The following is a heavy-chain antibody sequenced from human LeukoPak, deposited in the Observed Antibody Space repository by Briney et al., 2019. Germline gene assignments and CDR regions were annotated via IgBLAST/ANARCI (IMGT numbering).Heavy chain of an antibody. CDR2: INPSGGST. J-gene: IGHJ4*02. CDR1: GYTFTSYY. D-gene: IGHD3-9*01. V-gene: IGHV1-46*01. CDR3: ARAGGTPSPDILTGSFDY. Sequence: ASVKVSCKASGYTFTSYYMHWVRQAPGQGLEWMGIINPSGGSTSYAQKFQGRVTMTRDTSISTAYMELSRLRSDDTAVYYCARAGGTPSPDILTGSFDYWGQGTLVTVSS.